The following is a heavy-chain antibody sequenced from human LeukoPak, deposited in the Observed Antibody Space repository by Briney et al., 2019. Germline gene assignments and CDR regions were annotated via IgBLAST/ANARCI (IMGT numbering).Heavy chain of an antibody. Sequence: GGSLRLSCAASGFTFSSYGMHWVRQAPGKGLKWVAFIRYDGSNKYYADSVKGRFTISRDNSKNTLYLQMNSLRAEDTAVYYCAKDIGYNWNVGFDPWGQGTLVTVSS. V-gene: IGHV3-30*02. J-gene: IGHJ5*02. D-gene: IGHD1-20*01. CDR1: GFTFSSYG. CDR2: IRYDGSNK. CDR3: AKDIGYNWNVGFDP.